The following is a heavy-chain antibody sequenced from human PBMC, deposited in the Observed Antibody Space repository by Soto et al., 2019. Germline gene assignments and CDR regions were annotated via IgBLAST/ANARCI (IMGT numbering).Heavy chain of an antibody. CDR1: GDLVNHYC. CDR3: ARLATILDFHT. V-gene: IGHV5-51*07. CDR2: IFTGDSET. J-gene: IGHJ4*01. Sequence: GEAQNRSCTRPGDLVNHYCSGRAHQPPGKGLEWMGLIFTGDSETKYSPSFQGHVTISADKSISTAYLQWSSLKASDTAMYYSARLATILDFHTWGHGTPVTV.